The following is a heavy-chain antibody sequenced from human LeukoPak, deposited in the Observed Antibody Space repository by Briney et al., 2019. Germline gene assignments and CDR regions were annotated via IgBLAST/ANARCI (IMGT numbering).Heavy chain of an antibody. CDR2: IYYSGST. Sequence: SETLSLTCTVSGGSISSSSYYWGWIRQPPGKGLEWIGSIYYSGSTYYNPSLKSRVTISVDTSKNQFSLKLSSVTAADTAVYYCVCFMGYGSGSYYNRPLYFDYWGQGTLVTVSS. J-gene: IGHJ4*02. D-gene: IGHD3-10*01. CDR1: GGSISSSSYY. V-gene: IGHV4-39*07. CDR3: VCFMGYGSGSYYNRPLYFDY.